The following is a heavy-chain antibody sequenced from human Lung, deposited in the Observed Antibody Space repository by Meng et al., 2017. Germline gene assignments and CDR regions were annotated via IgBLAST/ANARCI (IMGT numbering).Heavy chain of an antibody. CDR2: IDPNNDHT. V-gene: IGHV1-2*06. CDR3: ARDEDISAAGKLFGDY. CDR1: GYPFAAYW. Sequence: VQLVQSGPEVQNPGASVQLSCKPSGYPFAAYWLPWLRQAPGQGLEWMGRIDPNNDHTQYAQNFQGRVAMTSDTSISTVYMELNGLRSDDTAVYYCARDEDISAAGKLFGDYWGQGTLVTGSS. D-gene: IGHD6-13*01. J-gene: IGHJ4*02.